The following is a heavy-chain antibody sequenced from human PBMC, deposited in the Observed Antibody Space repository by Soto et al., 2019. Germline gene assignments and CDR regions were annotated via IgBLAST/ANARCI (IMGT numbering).Heavy chain of an antibody. CDR1: RGTFSTYG. CDR2: IIPIFGTI. V-gene: IGHV1-69*13. Sequence: GASVKVSCKASRGTFSTYGITWVRQAPEKGLEWMGGIIPIFGTIKYAENFHGRVTITADESTSTAYMELSSLRSQDTAMYYCARGPHFGSYYGWPSYFDYWGHGTLVTVSS. D-gene: IGHD1-26*01. CDR3: ARGPHFGSYYGWPSYFDY. J-gene: IGHJ4*01.